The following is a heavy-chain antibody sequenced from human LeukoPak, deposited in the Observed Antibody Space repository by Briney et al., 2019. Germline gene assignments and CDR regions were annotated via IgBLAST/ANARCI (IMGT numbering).Heavy chain of an antibody. CDR3: ARLDGYNLLVDY. Sequence: ASVKVSCKAAGYTFTNYGVTWVRQAPGQGLEWVGWISAHNGNTNYVQKLQDRVTMTTDTSTNTAYMELRSLRSDDTAVYYCARLDGYNLLVDYWGQGTLVTVSS. CDR1: GYTFTNYG. V-gene: IGHV1-18*04. D-gene: IGHD5-24*01. CDR2: ISAHNGNT. J-gene: IGHJ4*02.